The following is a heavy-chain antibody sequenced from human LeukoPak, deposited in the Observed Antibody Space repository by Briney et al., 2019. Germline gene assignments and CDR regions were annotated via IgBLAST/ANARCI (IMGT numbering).Heavy chain of an antibody. Sequence: ASVKVSYKASGYTFTGYYMHWVRQAPGPGLESMGWINPNSGGTNYTQKFHGRVTMTRDTSIRTAYMELSRLRSDDTAVYYCAREGGVRGVNLNWFDPWGQGTLVTVSS. J-gene: IGHJ5*02. D-gene: IGHD3-10*01. CDR1: GYTFTGYY. V-gene: IGHV1-2*02. CDR3: AREGGVRGVNLNWFDP. CDR2: INPNSGGT.